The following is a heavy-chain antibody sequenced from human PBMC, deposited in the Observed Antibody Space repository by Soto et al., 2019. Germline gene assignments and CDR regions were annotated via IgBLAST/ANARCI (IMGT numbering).Heavy chain of an antibody. V-gene: IGHV4-39*01. CDR2: IYYSGST. CDR1: GGSISSSSYY. CDR3: ARGVTGTNGLTVLGYYYYMDV. D-gene: IGHD1-20*01. J-gene: IGHJ6*03. Sequence: SEILSLTCTVSGGSISSSSYYWGWIRQPPGKGLEWIGSIYYSGSTYSNPSLKSRVTISVGTSKNQFSLKLSSVTAADTAVYYCARGVTGTNGLTVLGYYYYMDVWGKGTTVTVSS.